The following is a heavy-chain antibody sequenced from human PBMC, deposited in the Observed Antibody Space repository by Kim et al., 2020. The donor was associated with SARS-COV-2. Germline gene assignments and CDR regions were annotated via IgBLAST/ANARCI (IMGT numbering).Heavy chain of an antibody. J-gene: IGHJ6*03. CDR1: GFTFGDYA. Sequence: GGSLRLSCTASGFTFGDYAMSWVRQAPGKGLEWVGFIRSKAYGGTTEYAASVKGRFTISRDDSKSIAYLQMNSLKTEDTAVYYRTRVHYDSSGDYYYYYMDVWGKGTTVTVSS. V-gene: IGHV3-49*04. CDR2: IRSKAYGGTT. D-gene: IGHD3-22*01. CDR3: TRVHYDSSGDYYYYYMDV.